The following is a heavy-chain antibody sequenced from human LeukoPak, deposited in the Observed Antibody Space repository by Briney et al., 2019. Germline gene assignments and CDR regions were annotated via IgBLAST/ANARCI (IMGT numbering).Heavy chain of an antibody. CDR2: ISAYNGNT. V-gene: IGHV1-18*01. CDR3: ARDYACSGGSCYSRRGAFDI. CDR1: GYTFTSYG. Sequence: GASVKVSCKASGYTFTSYGISWVRQAPGQGLEWMGWISAYNGNTNYAQKLQGRVTMTTDTSTSTAYMELRSLRSDDTAVYYCARDYACSGGSCYSRRGAFDIWGQGTMVTVSS. J-gene: IGHJ3*02. D-gene: IGHD2-15*01.